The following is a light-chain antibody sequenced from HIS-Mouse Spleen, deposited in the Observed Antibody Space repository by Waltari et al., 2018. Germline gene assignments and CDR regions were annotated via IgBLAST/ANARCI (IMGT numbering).Light chain of an antibody. CDR2: DVS. CDR3: CSYAGSYTGV. J-gene: IGLJ1*01. CDR1: SSDVGCYNY. V-gene: IGLV2-11*01. Sequence: QSALTQPRSVSGSPGQSVPISCTGTSSDVGCYNYVPWYQQHPGKAPKLMIYDVSKRPSGVPDRFSGSKSGNTASLTISGLQAEDEADYYCCSYAGSYTGVFGTGTKVTVL.